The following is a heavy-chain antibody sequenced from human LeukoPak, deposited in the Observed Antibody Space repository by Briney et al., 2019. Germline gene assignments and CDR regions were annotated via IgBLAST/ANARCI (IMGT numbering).Heavy chain of an antibody. J-gene: IGHJ3*02. CDR2: IYYSGST. CDR1: GGSISSYY. Sequence: SETLSLTCTVSGGSISSYYWGWIRQPPGKGLEWIGSIYYSGSTYYNPSLKSRVTISVDTSKNQFSLKLSSVTAADTAVYYCARVQNITMIVVDDAFDIWGQGTMVTVSS. D-gene: IGHD3-22*01. V-gene: IGHV4-39*07. CDR3: ARVQNITMIVVDDAFDI.